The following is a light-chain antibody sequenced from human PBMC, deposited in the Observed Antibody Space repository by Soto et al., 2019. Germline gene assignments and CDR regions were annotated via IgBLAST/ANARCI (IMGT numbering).Light chain of an antibody. Sequence: DIQITHSPSSLSASVVDRVTITCRASQEITSFVAWYQQQPEKAPKLLIFATSRLQTGVPSRFSGSGSGTEFTLTISSLQPEDFATYYCQKVHSFPLTFGPGTKVDIK. J-gene: IGKJ3*01. V-gene: IGKV1-9*01. CDR3: QKVHSFPLT. CDR2: ATS. CDR1: QEITSF.